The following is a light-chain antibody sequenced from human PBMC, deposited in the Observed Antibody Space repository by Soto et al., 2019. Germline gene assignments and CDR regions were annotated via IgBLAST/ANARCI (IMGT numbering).Light chain of an antibody. V-gene: IGKV3-20*01. J-gene: IGKJ1*01. Sequence: EIVLTQSPGTLSLSPGERATLSCRASQSISSNYLAWYQQKPGQAPRLLIYGASSRATGIPARFSGSGSGSDFTLTISRLEPEDLAVYFCQQYDTSPRTFGQGTKVEIK. CDR3: QQYDTSPRT. CDR1: QSISSNY. CDR2: GAS.